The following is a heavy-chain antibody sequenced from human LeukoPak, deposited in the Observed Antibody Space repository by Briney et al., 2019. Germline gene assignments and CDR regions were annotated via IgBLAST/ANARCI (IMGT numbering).Heavy chain of an antibody. Sequence: PGGSLRLSCAASGFTFSSYSMNWVRQAPGKGLEWVSSISSSSSYIYYADSVKGRFTISRDNAKNSLYLQMNSLRAEDTAVYYRAREKREPDTALDYWGQGTLVTVSS. J-gene: IGHJ4*02. CDR2: ISSSSSYI. CDR1: GFTFSSYS. D-gene: IGHD5-18*01. V-gene: IGHV3-21*01. CDR3: AREKREPDTALDY.